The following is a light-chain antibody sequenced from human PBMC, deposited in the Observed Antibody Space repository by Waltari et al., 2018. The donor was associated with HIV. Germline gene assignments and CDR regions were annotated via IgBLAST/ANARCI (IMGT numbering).Light chain of an antibody. Sequence: EIVLTQSPATLSLSPGERATLSCRASQSVSTYLAWYQKRPGQAPRLLSYDASNRATGIPARFSGSGSGTDFTLTISILEPEDFAVYYCQHRKEWPPGATFGPGTKVDVK. V-gene: IGKV3-11*01. CDR1: QSVSTY. J-gene: IGKJ3*01. CDR3: QHRKEWPPGAT. CDR2: DAS.